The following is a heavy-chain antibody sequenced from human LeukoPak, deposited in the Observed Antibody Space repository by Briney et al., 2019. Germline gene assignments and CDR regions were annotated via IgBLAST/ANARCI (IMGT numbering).Heavy chain of an antibody. CDR2: IYGGGST. D-gene: IGHD6-19*01. J-gene: IGHJ4*02. V-gene: IGHV3-53*01. CDR1: GLSVSSNF. Sequence: PGGSLRLSCAATGLSVSSNFMSWVRQAPGKGLEWVSVIYGGGSTYYADSVKGRFTISRDTPMNTLYLQMNSLRVEDTAVYYCASWPVGWYGEDSWGQGTLVTVSS. CDR3: ASWPVGWYGEDS.